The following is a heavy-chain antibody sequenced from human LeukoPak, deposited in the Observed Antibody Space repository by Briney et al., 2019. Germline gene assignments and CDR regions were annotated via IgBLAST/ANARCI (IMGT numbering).Heavy chain of an antibody. CDR3: ARDSAPWSNDILTGYYSY. D-gene: IGHD3-9*01. CDR1: GGSISSYY. Sequence: SETLSLTCTVSGGSISSYYWSWIRQPAGKGLEWIGRIYTSGSTNYNPSLKSRVTMSVGTSKNQFSLKLSSVTAADTAVYYCARDSAPWSNDILTGYYSYWGQGTLVTVSS. J-gene: IGHJ4*02. V-gene: IGHV4-4*07. CDR2: IYTSGST.